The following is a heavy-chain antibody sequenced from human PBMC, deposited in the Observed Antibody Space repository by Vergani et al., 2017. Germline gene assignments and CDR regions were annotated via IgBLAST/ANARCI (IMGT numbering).Heavy chain of an antibody. V-gene: IGHV4-59*05. Sequence: QLQLQESGPGLVKPSETLSLTCTVSGGSISSYYWSWIRQPPGKGLEWIGSIYYSGSTYYNPSLKSRVTISVDTSKNQFSLKLSSVTAADTAVYYCARGRRIAAAGIWGQGTLVTVSS. CDR2: IYYSGST. D-gene: IGHD6-13*01. CDR3: ARGRRIAAAGI. CDR1: GGSISSYY. J-gene: IGHJ4*02.